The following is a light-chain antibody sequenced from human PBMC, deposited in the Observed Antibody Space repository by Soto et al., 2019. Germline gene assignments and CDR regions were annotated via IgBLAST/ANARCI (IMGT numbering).Light chain of an antibody. CDR3: QQSYSTLVT. CDR1: QTIIRY. V-gene: IGKV1-39*01. Sequence: DIQLTQSPSSLSASVGDRVTITCRASQTIIRYLNWYQQKPGRAPNLLIYAASSLQSGVPSRFSGGGSGTEFTLTISSLQPEDFATYYCQQSYSTLVTFGPGTKVEIK. CDR2: AAS. J-gene: IGKJ3*01.